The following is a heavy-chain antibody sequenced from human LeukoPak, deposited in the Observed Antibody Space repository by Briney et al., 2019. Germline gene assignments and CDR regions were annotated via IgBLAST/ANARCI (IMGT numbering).Heavy chain of an antibody. CDR3: AREPPQYLFDY. CDR2: IYISGST. J-gene: IGHJ4*02. V-gene: IGHV4-4*07. Sequence: SETLSLTXTVSGGSISSHWSWLRQPAGKGLEWIGRIYISGSTNYNPSLKSRVTMSIDTSKNQFSLKLSSVTAADTAIYYCAREPPQYLFDYWGQGTLVTVSS. D-gene: IGHD4-11*01. CDR1: GGSISSH.